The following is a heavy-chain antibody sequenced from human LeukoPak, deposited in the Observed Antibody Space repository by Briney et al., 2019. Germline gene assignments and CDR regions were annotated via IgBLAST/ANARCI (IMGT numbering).Heavy chain of an antibody. CDR3: AKIYGSGSHHFDY. J-gene: IGHJ4*02. CDR2: ISSSSSYI. CDR1: GFTFRNYG. Sequence: PGGTLRLSCAASGFTFRNYGMSWVRQAPGKGLEWVSSISSSSSYIYYADSVKGRFTISRDNAKNSLYLQMNSLRAEDTAVYYCAKIYGSGSHHFDYWGQGTLVTVTS. D-gene: IGHD3-10*01. V-gene: IGHV3-21*04.